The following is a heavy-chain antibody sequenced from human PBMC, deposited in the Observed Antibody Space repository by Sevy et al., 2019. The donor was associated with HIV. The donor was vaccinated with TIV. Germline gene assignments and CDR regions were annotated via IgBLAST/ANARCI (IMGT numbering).Heavy chain of an antibody. V-gene: IGHV1-18*01. D-gene: IGHD2-15*01. CDR2: ISAYNDNT. Sequence: ASVKVSCKASGYNFTSYGISWVRQAPGQGLQCMGWISAYNDNTNYAKKFQDRVTLTTDTSTTTAYMELRSLRSDDTAVYYCARDRVEVVAADTPNFHYWGQGTLVTVSS. J-gene: IGHJ4*02. CDR1: GYNFTSYG. CDR3: ARDRVEVVAADTPNFHY.